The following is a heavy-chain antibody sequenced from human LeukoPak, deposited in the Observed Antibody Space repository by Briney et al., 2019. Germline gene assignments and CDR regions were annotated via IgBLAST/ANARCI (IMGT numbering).Heavy chain of an antibody. CDR1: GYTFTGYY. CDR3: ARGNRTAAAGTKLYYYYYMDV. J-gene: IGHJ6*03. CDR2: IIPIFGTA. Sequence: ASVKVSCKASGYTFTGYYMHWVRQAPGQGLEWMGGIIPIFGTANYAQKFQGRVTITADKSTSTAYMELSSLRSEDTAVYYCARGNRTAAAGTKLYYYYYMDVWGKGTTVTVSS. V-gene: IGHV1-69*06. D-gene: IGHD6-13*01.